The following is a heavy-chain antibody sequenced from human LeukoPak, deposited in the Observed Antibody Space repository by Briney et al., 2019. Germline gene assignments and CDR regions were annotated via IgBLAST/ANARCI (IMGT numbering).Heavy chain of an antibody. Sequence: ASVKVSCKASGYTFTGNYMHWVRQAPGQGLEWMGWINPNSGGTNYAQKFQGRVTMTRDTSISTAYMELSRLRSHDTPVYNCAREGYSNYVANWFDPWGQGTLVTVSS. J-gene: IGHJ5*02. CDR2: INPNSGGT. V-gene: IGHV1-2*02. D-gene: IGHD4-11*01. CDR3: AREGYSNYVANWFDP. CDR1: GYTFTGNY.